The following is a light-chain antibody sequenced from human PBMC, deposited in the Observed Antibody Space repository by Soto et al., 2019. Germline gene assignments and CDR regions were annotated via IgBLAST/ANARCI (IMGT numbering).Light chain of an antibody. CDR1: YSNIGSNF. CDR2: SIN. J-gene: IGLJ3*02. CDR3: SSWDDSLDGPV. V-gene: IGLV1-44*01. Sequence: QSVLTQPPSASATPGQTVTISCSGRYSNIGSNFVSWYQRLPGTAPKLLIYSINQRPSGVPDRFSGSKSGTSASLTISGLQSKDEADYFCSSWDDSLDGPVFGGGTKLTVL.